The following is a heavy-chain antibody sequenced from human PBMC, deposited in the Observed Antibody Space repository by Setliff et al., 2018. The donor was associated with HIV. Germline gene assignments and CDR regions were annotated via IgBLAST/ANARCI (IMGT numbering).Heavy chain of an antibody. CDR1: GDSISTYY. CDR3: ARMITFGGVHWFFDL. CDR2: IHTSGST. Sequence: SSETLSLTCTVSGDSISTYYWNWIRQPAGKGLEWIGRIHTSGSTNYNPSLKSRVTMSVDTSKNQFSLKLSSVTAADTAVYYCARMITFGGVHWFFDLWGRGTLVTVSS. V-gene: IGHV4-4*07. J-gene: IGHJ2*01. D-gene: IGHD3-16*01.